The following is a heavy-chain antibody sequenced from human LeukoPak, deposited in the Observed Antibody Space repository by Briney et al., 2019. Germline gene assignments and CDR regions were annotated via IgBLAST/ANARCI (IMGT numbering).Heavy chain of an antibody. Sequence: GGSLRLSCAASGFTFSTYWMHWVRQAPGKGLVWVARINGDGGDTNYADSVKGRFTISRDNSKNTLYLQMNSLRAEDTAVYYCARASRWVSFDIWGQGTMVTVSS. CDR3: ARASRWVSFDI. V-gene: IGHV3-74*01. J-gene: IGHJ3*02. CDR1: GFTFSTYW. D-gene: IGHD5-24*01. CDR2: INGDGGDT.